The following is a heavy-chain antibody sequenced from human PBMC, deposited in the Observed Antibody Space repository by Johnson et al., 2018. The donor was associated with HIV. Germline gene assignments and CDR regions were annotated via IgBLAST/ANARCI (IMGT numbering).Heavy chain of an antibody. J-gene: IGHJ3*02. D-gene: IGHD3/OR15-3a*01. CDR2: ISGSGSTI. V-gene: IGHV3-11*04. CDR1: GFTVSSNY. Sequence: VQLVESGGGLVQPWGSLRLSCAASGFTVSSNYMSWVRQAPGKGLEWVSYISGSGSTIYYADSVKGRFTISRDNAKNSLFLQMNSLRAEDTAVYYCARDFYHNFWTGYSRNDAFDIWGQGTMVTVSS. CDR3: ARDFYHNFWTGYSRNDAFDI.